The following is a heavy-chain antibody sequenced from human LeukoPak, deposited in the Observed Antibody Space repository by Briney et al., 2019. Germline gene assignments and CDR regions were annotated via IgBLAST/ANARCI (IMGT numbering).Heavy chain of an antibody. CDR1: GFTFDNYV. Sequence: PGGSPRLSCAASGFTFDNYVIHWVRQAPGKGLEWVSGISWNSGSIDYAGSVKGRFTISRDNAKNSLYLQMNSLRAEDTALYYCAKERSWYFDLWGRGTLVTVSS. V-gene: IGHV3-9*01. J-gene: IGHJ2*01. CDR2: ISWNSGSI. CDR3: AKERSWYFDL.